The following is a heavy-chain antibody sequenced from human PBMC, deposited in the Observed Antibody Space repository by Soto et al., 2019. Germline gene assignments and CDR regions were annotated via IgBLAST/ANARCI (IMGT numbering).Heavy chain of an antibody. CDR2: IWYDGSNK. J-gene: IGHJ4*02. V-gene: IGHV3-33*01. CDR3: ARKSYYYDSSGSPVGASIDY. D-gene: IGHD3-22*01. Sequence: GGSLRLSCAASGFTFSSYGMHWVRQAPGKGLEWVAVIWYDGSNKYYADSVKGRFTISRDNSKNTLYLQMNSLRAEDTAVYYCARKSYYYDSSGSPVGASIDYWGQGTLVTVSS. CDR1: GFTFSSYG.